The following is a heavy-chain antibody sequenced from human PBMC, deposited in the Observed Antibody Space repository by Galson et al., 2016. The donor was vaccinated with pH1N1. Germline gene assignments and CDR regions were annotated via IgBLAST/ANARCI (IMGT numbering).Heavy chain of an antibody. CDR2: IRQDGSEK. V-gene: IGHV3-7*01. D-gene: IGHD3-9*01. J-gene: IGHJ4*02. CDR1: GFSVSKNY. CDR3: APSGPYYFASY. Sequence: SLRLSCAVFGFSVSKNYMSWVRQAPGKGLEWVANIRQDGSEKYYVDSVKGRFTISRDNAKNSLYLQMNSLRAEDTAVYYCAPSGPYYFASYWGQGTLVTVSS.